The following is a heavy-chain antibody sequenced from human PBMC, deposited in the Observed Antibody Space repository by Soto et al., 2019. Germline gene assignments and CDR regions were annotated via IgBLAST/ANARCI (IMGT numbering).Heavy chain of an antibody. CDR1: GFTFSNYW. J-gene: IGHJ4*02. D-gene: IGHD2-15*01. Sequence: VSLLLSCAASGFTFSNYWMTWVRQAPGKGLEWVANIKEDGSEKHYVDSVKGRFTISRDNAKNSLYLQMNSLRVEDTAVYFCSRDVVVGAKALNYWGQGALVTVSS. CDR3: SRDVVVGAKALNY. CDR2: IKEDGSEK. V-gene: IGHV3-7*01.